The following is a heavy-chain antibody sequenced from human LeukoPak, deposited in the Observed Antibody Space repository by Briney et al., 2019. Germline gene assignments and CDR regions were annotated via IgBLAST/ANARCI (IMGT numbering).Heavy chain of an antibody. CDR3: ARLKFYCSGGSCYPLDY. Sequence: GESLKISCKGSGYRFTSYWIGWVRQMPGKGLEWMGIIYPSDSDTRYSPSFQGQVTISADKSISTAYLQWSSLKASDTAMYYCARLKFYCSGGSCYPLDYWGQGTLVTVSS. D-gene: IGHD2-15*01. V-gene: IGHV5-51*01. CDR2: IYPSDSDT. CDR1: GYRFTSYW. J-gene: IGHJ4*02.